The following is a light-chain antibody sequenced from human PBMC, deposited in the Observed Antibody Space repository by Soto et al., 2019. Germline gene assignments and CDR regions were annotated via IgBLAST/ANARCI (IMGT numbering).Light chain of an antibody. CDR1: SSDVGGYNY. CDR2: DVS. V-gene: IGLV2-11*01. CDR3: CSYAGSSNYV. Sequence: QSVLTQPRSVSGSPGQSVTISCTGTSSDVGGYNYVSWYRQHPGKAPKLMIYDVSKRPSGVPDRFSGSKSGNTASLTISGLQAEDEADYYSCSYAGSSNYVFGTGTKVTVL. J-gene: IGLJ1*01.